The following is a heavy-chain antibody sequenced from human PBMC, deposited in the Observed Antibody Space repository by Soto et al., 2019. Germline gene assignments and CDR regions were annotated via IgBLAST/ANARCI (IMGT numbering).Heavy chain of an antibody. CDR2: ISAYNGNT. J-gene: IGHJ6*02. V-gene: IGHV1-18*01. Sequence: ASVKVSCKASGYTFTSYGISWVRQAPGQGLEWMGWISAYNGNTNYAQKLQGRVTMTTDTSTSTAYMELRSLRSDDTAVYYCARDHYVYDILTGYGYYYGMDVWGQGTTVTVSS. CDR1: GYTFTSYG. CDR3: ARDHYVYDILTGYGYYYGMDV. D-gene: IGHD3-9*01.